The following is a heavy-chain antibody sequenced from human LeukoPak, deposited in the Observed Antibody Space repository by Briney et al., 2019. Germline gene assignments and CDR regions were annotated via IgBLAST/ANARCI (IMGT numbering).Heavy chain of an antibody. CDR2: MYYSGST. V-gene: IGHV4-30-4*01. D-gene: IGHD3-22*01. CDR1: GGSISSGDYY. Sequence: PSQTLSLTCTVSGGSISSGDYYWNWIRQPPGKGLEWIAYMYYSGSTYYNPSLKSRATMSADTSKNQLSLKLSSVTAADTAVYYCARPYYYDSRIDPWGQGILVTVSS. CDR3: ARPYYYDSRIDP. J-gene: IGHJ5*02.